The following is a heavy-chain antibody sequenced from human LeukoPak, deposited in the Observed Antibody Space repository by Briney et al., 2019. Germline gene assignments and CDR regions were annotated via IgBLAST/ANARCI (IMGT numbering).Heavy chain of an antibody. CDR3: AKLVGVVVVGYGMDV. V-gene: IGHV3-23*01. Sequence: GGSLRLSCAASGFTFSSYAMSWVRQAPGKGLEWVSAISGSGGSTYYADSVKGRFTISRDNSKNTLYLQMNSLRAEDTAVYYCAKLVGVVVVGYGMDVWGQGTTVTVSS. J-gene: IGHJ6*02. CDR1: GFTFSSYA. D-gene: IGHD2-15*01. CDR2: ISGSGGST.